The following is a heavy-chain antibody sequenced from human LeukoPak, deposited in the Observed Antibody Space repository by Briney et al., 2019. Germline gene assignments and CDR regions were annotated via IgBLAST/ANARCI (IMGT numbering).Heavy chain of an antibody. CDR1: GGSISTSSYY. V-gene: IGHV4-39*02. J-gene: IGHJ4*02. CDR2: IYYSGST. Sequence: NASETVSLTCSVSGGSISTSSYYWGWIRQPPGKGLEWIGSIYYSGSTYYSPSLKSRVTISVDTSNNQFSLRLSSVTAADTAVYYCARAKAAAGQYHFDYWGQGTLVTVSS. CDR3: ARAKAAAGQYHFDY. D-gene: IGHD6-13*01.